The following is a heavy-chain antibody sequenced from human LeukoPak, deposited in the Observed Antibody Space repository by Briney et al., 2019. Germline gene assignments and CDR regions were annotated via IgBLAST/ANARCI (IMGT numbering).Heavy chain of an antibody. V-gene: IGHV3-74*01. CDR1: GFTFSSYW. Sequence: GGSLRLSRAASGFTFSSYWMHWVRQAPGKGLVWVSRINSDGSSTSYADSVKGRFTISRDNAKNTLYLQMNSLRAEDTAVYYCARAIPLRGAYYYYYMDVWGKGTTVTVSS. CDR2: INSDGSST. J-gene: IGHJ6*03. CDR3: ARAIPLRGAYYYYYMDV. D-gene: IGHD3-10*01.